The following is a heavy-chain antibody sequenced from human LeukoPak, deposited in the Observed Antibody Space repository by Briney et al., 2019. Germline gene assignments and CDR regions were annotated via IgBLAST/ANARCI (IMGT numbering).Heavy chain of an antibody. CDR3: AREYYDILTGYTVVDY. Sequence: SGGSLRLSCAASGFTFSSYWMHWVRQAPGKGLVWVSRINTDGSSTSYADSVKGRFTISRDNAKNTLCLQMNSLRAEDTAVYYCAREYYDILTGYTVVDYWGQGTLVTVSS. CDR1: GFTFSSYW. V-gene: IGHV3-74*01. J-gene: IGHJ4*02. D-gene: IGHD3-9*01. CDR2: INTDGSST.